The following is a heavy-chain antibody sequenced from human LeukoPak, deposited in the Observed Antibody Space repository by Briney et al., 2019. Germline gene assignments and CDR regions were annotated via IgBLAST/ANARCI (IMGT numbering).Heavy chain of an antibody. D-gene: IGHD1-1*01. Sequence: GGSLRLSCAASGFALSNPWMSWVRQAPGKGLEWVANINHEGGDIHYVDSVKGRFTISRDNAKGSLYLQMNSLRAEDTAVYFCATYINWVAGDVWGQGTTVTVSS. J-gene: IGHJ6*02. CDR1: GFALSNPW. V-gene: IGHV3-7*01. CDR2: INHEGGDI. CDR3: ATYINWVAGDV.